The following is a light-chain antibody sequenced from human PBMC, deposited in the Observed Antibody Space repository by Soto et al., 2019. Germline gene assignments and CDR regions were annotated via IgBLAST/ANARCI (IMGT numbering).Light chain of an antibody. CDR2: SNN. CDR1: SSNIGSNT. CDR3: AAWDDSLNGPL. V-gene: IGLV1-44*01. J-gene: IGLJ3*02. Sequence: QSVLTQPPSASGTPGQRVTISCSGSSSNIGSNTVNWYQQLPGTAPTLLISSNNQRPSGVPDRFSGSKSGASASLAVNGLQSGDEADYYCAAWDDSLNGPLFGGGTKLTVL.